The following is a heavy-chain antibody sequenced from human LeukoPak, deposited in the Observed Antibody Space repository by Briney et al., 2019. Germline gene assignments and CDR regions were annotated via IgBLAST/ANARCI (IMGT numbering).Heavy chain of an antibody. D-gene: IGHD2-2*01. CDR2: IKSKTDGGTT. CDR3: TTVGCSSTSCYVGYFDY. Sequence: GGSLRLSCAASGFTFSNAWMSWVRQAPGKGLEWVGRIKSKTDGGTTDYAAPVKGRFTISRDDSKNTLDLQMNSLKTEDTAVYHCTTVGCSSTSCYVGYFDYWGQGILVTVSS. V-gene: IGHV3-15*01. J-gene: IGHJ4*02. CDR1: GFTFSNAW.